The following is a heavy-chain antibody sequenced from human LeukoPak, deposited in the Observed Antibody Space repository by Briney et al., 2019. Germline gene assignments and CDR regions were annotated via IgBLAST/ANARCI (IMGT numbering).Heavy chain of an antibody. CDR1: GFTFSSYA. J-gene: IGHJ4*02. CDR3: AKGSYPGYYFDY. Sequence: GESLRLSCAASGFTFSSYAMSWVRQAPGKGLEWVSAISGSGGSTYYADSVKGRFTISRDNSKNTLYLQMNSLRAEDTAVYYCAKGSYPGYYFDYWGQGTLVTVSS. V-gene: IGHV3-23*01. D-gene: IGHD3-10*01. CDR2: ISGSGGST.